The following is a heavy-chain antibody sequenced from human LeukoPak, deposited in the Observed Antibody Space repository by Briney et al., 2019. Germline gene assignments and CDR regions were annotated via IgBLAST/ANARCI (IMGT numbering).Heavy chain of an antibody. V-gene: IGHV1-2*02. CDR2: INPNSGGT. Sequence: ASVKVSCKASGYTFTGYYMHWVRQAPGQGLEWMGWINPNSGGTNYAQKFQGRVTMTRDTSISTAYMELSRLRSDDTAVYYCARADSSEDYYYYYYMDVWGKGTTVTVSS. CDR1: GYTFTGYY. D-gene: IGHD6-6*01. J-gene: IGHJ6*03. CDR3: ARADSSEDYYYYYYMDV.